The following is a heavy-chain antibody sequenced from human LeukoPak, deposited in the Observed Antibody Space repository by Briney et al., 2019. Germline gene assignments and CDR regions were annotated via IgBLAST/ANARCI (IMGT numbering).Heavy chain of an antibody. Sequence: PGGSLRLSCAASGFIFSNYALAWVRQAPGKGLEWVSGISRIGGSTRYADSVKGRFTISRDNSKNILYLQMNSLRAEDTALYYCAKDFVGTGNFRGGDYWGQGTLVAVSS. CDR2: ISRIGGST. D-gene: IGHD1-1*01. CDR1: GFIFSNYA. V-gene: IGHV3-23*01. J-gene: IGHJ4*02. CDR3: AKDFVGTGNFRGGDY.